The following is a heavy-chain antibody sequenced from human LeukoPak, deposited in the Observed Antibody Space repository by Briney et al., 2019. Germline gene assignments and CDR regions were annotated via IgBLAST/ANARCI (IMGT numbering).Heavy chain of an antibody. D-gene: IGHD5-18*01. CDR3: ASSLNTVMVSPYYLEY. V-gene: IGHV3-11*04. CDR1: GFTLSDYS. CDR2: LTSGGVSA. Sequence: GGSLRLPCAASGFTLSDYSMTWVRQAPGQGLEWISFLTSGGVSAFYADSVRGRFTVSRDDARNSLSLYMNTLRADDTAVYYCASSLNTVMVSPYYLEYWGPGTLVTVSS. J-gene: IGHJ4*02.